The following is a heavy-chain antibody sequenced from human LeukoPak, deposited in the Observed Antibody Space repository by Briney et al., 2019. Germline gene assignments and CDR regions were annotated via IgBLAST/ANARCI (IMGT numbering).Heavy chain of an antibody. CDR1: GFTFDGYA. D-gene: IGHD5-18*01. V-gene: IGHV3-20*04. CDR2: IDWDGGST. CDR3: ARVSAMVSVSWFDP. Sequence: GGSLRLSCAASGFTFDGYAMSWVRQAPGKGLEWVSGIDWDGGSTGYVDSVKGRFTISRDNAKNSLYLQMNSLRAEDTAVYYCARVSAMVSVSWFDPWGQGTLVTVSS. J-gene: IGHJ5*02.